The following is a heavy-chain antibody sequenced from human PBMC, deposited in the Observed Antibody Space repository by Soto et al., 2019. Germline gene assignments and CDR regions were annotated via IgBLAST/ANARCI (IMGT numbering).Heavy chain of an antibody. D-gene: IGHD3-9*01. V-gene: IGHV3-23*05. CDR1: GFTLGRYT. Sequence: EVFLLESGGDVVQPGGSLRLSCAASGFTLGRYTMGWVRQAPGKGLQWVAESYSSGGTEYADSVKGRFSISRDNSNNMVFLQMNNLEDADTALYFCARDREPDGIWTLDSWGQGTLVTVSS. J-gene: IGHJ4*02. CDR2: SYSSGGT. CDR3: ARDREPDGIWTLDS.